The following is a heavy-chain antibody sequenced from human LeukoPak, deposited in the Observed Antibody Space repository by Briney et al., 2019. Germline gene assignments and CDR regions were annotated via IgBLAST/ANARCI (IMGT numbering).Heavy chain of an antibody. D-gene: IGHD3-22*01. CDR3: ARYYYYDGSSYYHHFDY. Sequence: GGSLRLSCAASGFTFSSYAMSWVRQAPGKGLEWVSSVTGNGDNTFHADSVKGRFTISRDNSKNTLYLQMNSLRAEDTAVYYCARYYYYDGSSYYHHFDYWGQGTLVTVSS. V-gene: IGHV3-23*01. CDR2: VTGNGDNT. J-gene: IGHJ4*02. CDR1: GFTFSSYA.